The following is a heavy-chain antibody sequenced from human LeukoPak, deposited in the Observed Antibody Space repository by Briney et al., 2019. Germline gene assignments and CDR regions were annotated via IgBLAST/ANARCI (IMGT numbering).Heavy chain of an antibody. J-gene: IGHJ3*02. CDR2: IYYSGST. D-gene: IGHD6-19*01. Sequence: KASETLSLTCTVSGGSISSSSYYWGWIRQPPGKGLEWIGSIYYSGSTYYNPSLKSRVTISVDTSKNQFSLKLSSVTAADTAVYYCARAVAGDDAFDIWGKGTTVTISS. CDR3: ARAVAGDDAFDI. V-gene: IGHV4-39*07. CDR1: GGSISSSSYY.